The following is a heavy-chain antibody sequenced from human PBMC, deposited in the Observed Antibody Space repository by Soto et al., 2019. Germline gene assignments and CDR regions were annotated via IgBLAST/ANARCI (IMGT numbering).Heavy chain of an antibody. CDR1: GFTFSSYA. D-gene: IGHD6-19*01. CDR3: AKTPFFGASLEWLVHGDHYFDY. V-gene: IGHV3-23*01. J-gene: IGHJ4*02. CDR2: ISGSGGST. Sequence: GGSLRLSCAASGFTFSSYAMSWVRQAPGKGLEWVSAISGSGGSTYYADSVKGRFTISRDNSKNTLYLQMNSLRAEDTAVYYCAKTPFFGASLEWLVHGDHYFDYWGQGTLVTVSS.